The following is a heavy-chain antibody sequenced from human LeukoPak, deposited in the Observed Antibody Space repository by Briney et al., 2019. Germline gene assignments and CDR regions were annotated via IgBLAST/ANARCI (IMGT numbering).Heavy chain of an antibody. V-gene: IGHV3-74*01. CDR3: ARNYDSSGYYPPGYHMDV. CDR1: GFTFSSYW. CDR2: INSDGSST. Sequence: GGSLRLPCAASGFTFSSYWMHWVRQAPGKGLVWVSRINSDGSSTSYADSVKGRFTISRDNAKNTLYLQMNSLRAEDTAVYYCARNYDSSGYYPPGYHMDVWGKGTTVTVSS. D-gene: IGHD3-22*01. J-gene: IGHJ6*03.